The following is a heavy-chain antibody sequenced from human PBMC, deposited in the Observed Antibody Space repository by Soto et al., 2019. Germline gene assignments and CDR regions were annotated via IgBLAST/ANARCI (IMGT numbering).Heavy chain of an antibody. CDR3: AIEDIVVDYYYYGMDV. D-gene: IGHD2-2*01. CDR2: ISGSGGST. V-gene: IGHV3-23*01. CDR1: GFTFSSYA. Sequence: GGSLRLSCAASGFTFSSYAMSWVRQAPGKGLEWVSAISGSGGSTYYADSVKGRFTISRDNSKNTLYLQMNSLRAEDTAVYYCAIEDIVVDYYYYGMDVWGQGTTVTVSS. J-gene: IGHJ6*02.